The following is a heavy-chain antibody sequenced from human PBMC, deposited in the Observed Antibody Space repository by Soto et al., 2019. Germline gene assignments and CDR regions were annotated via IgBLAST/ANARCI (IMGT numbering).Heavy chain of an antibody. CDR1: GGSISSGNYC. CDR3: ARDLDTATYFDY. D-gene: IGHD5-18*01. Sequence: QVQLQESGPGLVKPSQSLSLTCTVSGGSISSGNYCWSWIRQPPGKGLEWIGFIHYSGSSYYNPSLKSRVTISVDTSKNQFSLKLDSVTAADTAVYYCARDLDTATYFDYWRHGTLVTVSS. V-gene: IGHV4-30-4*01. J-gene: IGHJ4*01. CDR2: IHYSGSS.